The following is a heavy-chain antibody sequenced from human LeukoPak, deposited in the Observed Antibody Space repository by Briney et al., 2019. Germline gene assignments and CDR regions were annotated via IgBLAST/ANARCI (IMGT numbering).Heavy chain of an antibody. Sequence: SETLSLTCAVYGGSFSGFYWSWIRQPPGKGLEWIGEINHSGSANYNPSLKSRVTMSADTSKSQFSLNLRSVTAADTAIYYCARSFWFGESQHDARDIWGQGTLVTVSS. V-gene: IGHV4-34*01. CDR2: INHSGSA. D-gene: IGHD3-10*01. CDR3: ARSFWFGESQHDARDI. CDR1: GGSFSGFY. J-gene: IGHJ3*02.